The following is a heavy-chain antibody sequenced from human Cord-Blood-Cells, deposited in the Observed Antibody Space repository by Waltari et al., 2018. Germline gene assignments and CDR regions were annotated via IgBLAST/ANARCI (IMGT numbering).Heavy chain of an antibody. CDR3: ARLLLWFVDRDAFDI. D-gene: IGHD3-10*01. CDR1: GYTFTSFG. Sequence: QVQLVPSGAEVKKPGASVKVSCKASGYTFTSFGLGWVRQAHGQGLEWMGWISAYNGNTNYAQKLQGRVTMTTDTSTSTAYMELRSLRSDDTAVYYCARLLLWFVDRDAFDIWGQGTMVTVSS. CDR2: ISAYNGNT. J-gene: IGHJ3*02. V-gene: IGHV1-18*01.